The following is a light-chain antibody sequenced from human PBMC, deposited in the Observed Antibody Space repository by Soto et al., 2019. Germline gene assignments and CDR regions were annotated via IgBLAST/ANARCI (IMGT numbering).Light chain of an antibody. J-gene: IGKJ4*01. CDR2: ATP. V-gene: IGKV1-12*01. Sequence: DIQMTQSPSSVSASVGDRVTITCRASQGVSSWLAWYQQRPGRAPKLLVYATPSSQSVVPSRFSGSGSGTHFTLTISSLQPEDFATYYCQQANSFPLTFGGGTKVEIK. CDR1: QGVSSW. CDR3: QQANSFPLT.